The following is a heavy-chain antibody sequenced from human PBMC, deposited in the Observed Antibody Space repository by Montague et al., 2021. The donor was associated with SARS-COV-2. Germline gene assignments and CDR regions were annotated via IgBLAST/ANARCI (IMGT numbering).Heavy chain of an antibody. V-gene: IGHV6-1*01. CDR2: TNYRSKWTN. D-gene: IGHD4-17*01. Sequence: CAISGDSAWSNTAAWNWIRQSPSGGLEWLGRTNYRSKWTNDYATSVEGRISIDPDTSKNQFFLHLRSVTPEDTGVYYCVRNTGSAQAGFDAWGQGTLVTVSS. CDR3: VRNTGSAQAGFDA. CDR1: GDSAWSNTAA. J-gene: IGHJ4*02.